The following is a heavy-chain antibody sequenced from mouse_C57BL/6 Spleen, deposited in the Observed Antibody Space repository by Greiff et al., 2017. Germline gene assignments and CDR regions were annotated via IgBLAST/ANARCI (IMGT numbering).Heavy chain of an antibody. V-gene: IGHV1-47*01. J-gene: IGHJ2*01. Sequence: VKLMESGAELVKPGASVKMSCKASGYTFTTYPIEWMKQNHGKSLEWIGNFHPYNDDTKYNEKFKGKATLTVEKSSSTVYLELSRLTSDDSAVYYCARSYGSSYGGYFDYWGQGTTLTVSS. D-gene: IGHD1-1*01. CDR3: ARSYGSSYGGYFDY. CDR2: FHPYNDDT. CDR1: GYTFTTYP.